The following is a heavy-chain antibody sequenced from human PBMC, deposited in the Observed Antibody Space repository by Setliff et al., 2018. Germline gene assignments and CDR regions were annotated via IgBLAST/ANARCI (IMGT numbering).Heavy chain of an antibody. CDR2: IYHRGRT. CDR1: GASITSGHY. Sequence: SETLSLTCGVSGASITSGHYWGWIRQPPGKGLEWIGTIYHRGRTYYNPSLRSRVTMSLDTSKNQFSLRLSSVTAADTAVYYCASPRRDDLDSPFDAFDIWGQGTKVTV. V-gene: IGHV4-38-2*01. J-gene: IGHJ3*02. CDR3: ASPRRDDLDSPFDAFDI. D-gene: IGHD3-3*01.